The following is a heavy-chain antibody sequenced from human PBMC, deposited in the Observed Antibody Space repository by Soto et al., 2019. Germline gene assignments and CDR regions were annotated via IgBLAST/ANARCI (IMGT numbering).Heavy chain of an antibody. Sequence: PSETLSLTCAVSGYSISSGYYWGWIRQPPGRGLEWIGGIYHSGSTYYNPSLKSRVTISVDTSKNQFSLKLSSVNAADTAVYYCARATGDASRAFGDYLQQPGRVLDYWGQGTLVTVSS. D-gene: IGHD4-17*01. CDR3: ARATGDASRAFGDYLQQPGRVLDY. CDR1: GYSISSGYY. CDR2: IYHSGST. J-gene: IGHJ4*02. V-gene: IGHV4-38-2*01.